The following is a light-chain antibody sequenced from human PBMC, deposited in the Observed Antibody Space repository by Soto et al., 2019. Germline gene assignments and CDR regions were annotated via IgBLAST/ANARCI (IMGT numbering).Light chain of an antibody. CDR3: QQRSVWVT. Sequence: EIVLTQSPANLSLSPGERATLSCRTSQSINSALAWYQQKPGQAPSLLIYDASNRANGIPARFSGSGSGTDFTLTISSAEPEDSAVYYCQQRSVWVTVGQGTRLEI. CDR1: QSINSA. J-gene: IGKJ5*01. CDR2: DAS. V-gene: IGKV3-11*01.